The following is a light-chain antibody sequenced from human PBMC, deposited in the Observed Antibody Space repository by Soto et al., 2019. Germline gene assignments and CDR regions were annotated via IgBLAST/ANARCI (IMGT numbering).Light chain of an antibody. V-gene: IGKV3-15*01. Sequence: EILMTQSPATLSLSPGERATLSCRASQSVSSNLAWYQQKPGQAPRRLIYGASTSATGIPARFSGSGSGTEFTLTISSLQSEDFAVYYCQQHNNWTPWTFGQGTKVEIK. CDR2: GAS. CDR3: QQHNNWTPWT. CDR1: QSVSSN. J-gene: IGKJ1*01.